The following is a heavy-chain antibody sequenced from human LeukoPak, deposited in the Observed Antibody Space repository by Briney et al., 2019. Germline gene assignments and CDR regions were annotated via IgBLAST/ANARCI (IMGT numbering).Heavy chain of an antibody. V-gene: IGHV1-18*04. CDR2: ISPYNGNT. J-gene: IGHJ4*02. CDR3: ASDVGYCRSTSSYGLYY. CDR1: GYTFTGYY. Sequence: GASVKVPCKASGYTFTGYYMHWVRQAPGQGLEWVRWISPYNGNTKYVQKLQGRVTTTTDTSTSTAYMELRSLRSDDTAVYYCASDVGYCRSTSSYGLYYWGQGTLVTVSS. D-gene: IGHD2-2*01.